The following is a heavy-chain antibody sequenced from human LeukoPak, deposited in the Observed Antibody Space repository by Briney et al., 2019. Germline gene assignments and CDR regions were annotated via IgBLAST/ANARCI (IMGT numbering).Heavy chain of an antibody. V-gene: IGHV3-48*01. CDR3: VRDYRYAFDY. CDR2: ISSRTI. CDR1: GFSFTDYT. Sequence: GVYLRLSCAASGFSFTDYTMNWVRQGPGKGLEWVTHISSRTISYAESLKGRFTISRDNAKNSLYLQMNSLSAEDTAVYYCVRDYRYAFDYWGQGALVTVSS. J-gene: IGHJ4*02. D-gene: IGHD1-1*01.